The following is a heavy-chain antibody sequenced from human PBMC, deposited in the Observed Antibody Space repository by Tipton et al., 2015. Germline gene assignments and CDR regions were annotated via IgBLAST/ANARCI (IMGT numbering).Heavy chain of an antibody. CDR1: GYIFTSFW. J-gene: IGHJ4*02. Sequence: HLVQSGAEVKKPGESLKISCKGSGYIFTSFWIGWVRQMPVKGLEWMRTIYPGDSETSYNPSFQGQVTISADKSITTAYLQWRSLKASDPAMYYCVRRARRVGSHSYPYYFDYWGQGTLVPVSS. CDR2: IYPGDSET. D-gene: IGHD1-26*01. CDR3: VRRARRVGSHSYPYYFDY. V-gene: IGHV5-51*01.